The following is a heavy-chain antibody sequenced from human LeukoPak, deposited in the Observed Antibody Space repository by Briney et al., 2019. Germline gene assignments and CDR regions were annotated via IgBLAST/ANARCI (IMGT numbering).Heavy chain of an antibody. CDR1: GGSISSYY. J-gene: IGHJ4*02. CDR3: ARGGCSGGSCYVDY. D-gene: IGHD2-15*01. CDR2: IYTSGST. Sequence: SETLSLTCTVSGGSISSYYWSWIRQPAGKGLEWIGRIYTSGSTNYNPSLKSRVTISVDTSKNQFSLKLSSVTAADTAVYYCARGGCSGGSCYVDYWGQGTLVTVSS. V-gene: IGHV4-4*07.